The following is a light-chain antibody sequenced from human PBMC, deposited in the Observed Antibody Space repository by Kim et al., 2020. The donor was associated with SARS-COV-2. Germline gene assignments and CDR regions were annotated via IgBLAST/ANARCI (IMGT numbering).Light chain of an antibody. J-gene: IGKJ1*01. CDR2: GAT. CDR1: QSASNK. CDR3: QEYSSSWT. Sequence: VPPGERASPSCRASQSASNKSARYQQQPGQARRLLINGATARAAGIPGTVSGSGCGTEFTLTTTRLQSEVLSISCCQEYSSSWTFGPGTQVCIK. V-gene: IGKV3-15*01.